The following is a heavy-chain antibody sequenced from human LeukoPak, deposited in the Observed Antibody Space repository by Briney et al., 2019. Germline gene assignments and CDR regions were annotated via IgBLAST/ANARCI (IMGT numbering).Heavy chain of an antibody. CDR3: ARDLFPSSGWYYFDY. V-gene: IGHV1-18*04. CDR1: GYTFTSYG. CDR2: ISAYNGNT. Sequence: ASVKVSCKASGYTFTSYGISWVRQAPGQGLEWMGWISAYNGNTNYAQKLQGRVTMTRDTSTSTAYMELRSLRSDDTAVYYCARDLFPSSGWYYFDYWGQGTLVTVSS. J-gene: IGHJ4*02. D-gene: IGHD6-19*01.